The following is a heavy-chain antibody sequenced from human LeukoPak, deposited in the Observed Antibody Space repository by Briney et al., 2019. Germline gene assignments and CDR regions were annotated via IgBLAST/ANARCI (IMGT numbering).Heavy chain of an antibody. CDR2: IYYSGST. J-gene: IGHJ4*02. D-gene: IGHD6-13*01. CDR3: VRSAAGSFDY. V-gene: IGHV4-39*01. Sequence: PSETLSLTCTVSGGSISSSSYYWGWIRQPPGKGLVWIGSIYYSGSTYYNPSLKSRVTISVDTSKNQFSLKLSSVTAADTAVYYCVRSAAGSFDYWGQGILVTVSS. CDR1: GGSISSSSYY.